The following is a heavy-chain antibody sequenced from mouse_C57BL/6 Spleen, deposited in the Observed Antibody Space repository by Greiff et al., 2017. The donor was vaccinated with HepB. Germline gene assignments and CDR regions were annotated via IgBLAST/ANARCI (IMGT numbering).Heavy chain of an antibody. CDR1: GYAFSSYW. J-gene: IGHJ2*01. V-gene: IGHV1-80*01. D-gene: IGHD1-1*01. CDR3: ARDYGSSYFDY. CDR2: IYPGDGDT. Sequence: VKLVESGAELVKPGASVKISCKASGYAFSSYWMNWVKQRPGKGLAWIGQIYPGDGDTNYNGKFKGKATLTADKSSSTAYMQLSSLTSEDSAVYFCARDYGSSYFDYWGQGTTLTVSS.